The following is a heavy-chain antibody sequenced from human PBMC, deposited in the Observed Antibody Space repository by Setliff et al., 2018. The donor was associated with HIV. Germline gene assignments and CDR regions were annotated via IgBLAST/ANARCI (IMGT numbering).Heavy chain of an antibody. V-gene: IGHV3-48*01. CDR2: ISPAGTTM. CDR1: GFSFSSRG. Sequence: HPGGSLRLSCVGSGFSFSSRGMIWVRQAPGRGLEWVSYISPAGTTMYYADSVKGRFTISRDNSKNTLYLQMNSLRAEDTALYYCARDTELAYVDYWGQGTLVTVSS. CDR3: ARDTELAYVDY. J-gene: IGHJ4*02. D-gene: IGHD4-4*01.